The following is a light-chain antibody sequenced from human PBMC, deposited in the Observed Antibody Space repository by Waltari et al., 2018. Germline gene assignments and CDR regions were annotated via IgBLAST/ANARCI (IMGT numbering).Light chain of an antibody. CDR3: QQYGSSQEYT. Sequence: EIVLTQSPGTLSLSPGERATLSCRASQSVSSSYLAWYQQKPGQAPRLLIYGASSRATGIPERFSGSGSGTDFTLTISRLEPEDFAVYYCQQYGSSQEYTFGQGTKLEIK. V-gene: IGKV3-20*01. J-gene: IGKJ2*01. CDR1: QSVSSSY. CDR2: GAS.